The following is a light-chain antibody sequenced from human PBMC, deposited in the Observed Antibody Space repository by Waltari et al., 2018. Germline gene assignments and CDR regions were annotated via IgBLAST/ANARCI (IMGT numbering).Light chain of an antibody. CDR1: TSDIGSTT. V-gene: IGLV1-44*01. Sequence: QSVLIQPQSVSGTPGPRATISFAGGTSDIGSTTVTWYQQLPGTAPKLLIYIDNERPAGVPARFSGSKSGTSASLTISGLQSEDEADYYCSSWHDRLNGWIFGGGTKLIV. CDR3: SSWHDRLNGWI. J-gene: IGLJ2*01. CDR2: IDN.